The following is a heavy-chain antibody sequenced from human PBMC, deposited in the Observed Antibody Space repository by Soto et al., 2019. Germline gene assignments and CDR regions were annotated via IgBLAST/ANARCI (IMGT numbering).Heavy chain of an antibody. V-gene: IGHV3-23*01. CDR2: ISGSGGDV. J-gene: IGHJ4*02. CDR3: ARGTNEVLWLNLYLDY. Sequence: EVQLLESGGGLVQPGGSLRLSCVASGFSFSTYAMNWVRQAPGKRLEWVSSISGSGGDVFFAEPVRGRVSISRDRSSNTVYLQMDSLRGDDTAIYYCARGTNEVLWLNLYLDYWGQGTLVTVSS. CDR1: GFSFSTYA. D-gene: IGHD2-8*01.